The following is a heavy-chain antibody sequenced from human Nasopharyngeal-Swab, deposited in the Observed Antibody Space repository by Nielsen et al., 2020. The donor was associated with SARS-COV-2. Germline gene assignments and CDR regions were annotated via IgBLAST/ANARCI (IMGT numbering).Heavy chain of an antibody. CDR2: ISWNSGSI. CDR3: ASNPPFGEGLDYGMDV. CDR1: GFTFDDYA. V-gene: IGHV3-9*01. Sequence: GGSLRLSCAASGFTFDDYAMHWVRQAPGKGLEWVSGISWNSGSIGYADSVKGRFTISRDNAKNSLYLQMNSLRAEDTALYYCASNPPFGEGLDYGMDVWGQGTTVTVSS. J-gene: IGHJ6*02. D-gene: IGHD3-10*01.